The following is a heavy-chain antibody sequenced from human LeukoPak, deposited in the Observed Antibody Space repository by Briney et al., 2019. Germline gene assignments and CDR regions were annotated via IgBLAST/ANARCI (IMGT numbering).Heavy chain of an antibody. J-gene: IGHJ3*02. Sequence: PGGSLRLSCAASGFTFSSYSMNWVRQAPGKGLEWVAFIRYDGRNKYYADSVKGRFTISRDNSKNTLYLQMNSLRAEDTAVYYCAKDYSSGLDAFDIWGQGTMVTVSS. D-gene: IGHD6-19*01. V-gene: IGHV3-30*02. CDR1: GFTFSSYS. CDR3: AKDYSSGLDAFDI. CDR2: IRYDGRNK.